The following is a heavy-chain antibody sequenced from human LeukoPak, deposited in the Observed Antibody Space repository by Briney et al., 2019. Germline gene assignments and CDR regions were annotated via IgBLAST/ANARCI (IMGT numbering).Heavy chain of an antibody. D-gene: IGHD6-19*01. Sequence: GGSLRLSCAASGFTFSSYAMSWVRQAPGKGLEWVSGIRGSGGSTNYADSVKGRFTISRDDSKNTLYLQMNSLRAEDTAVYYCAKVYSSGWRDAFDIWGQGTMVTVSS. CDR2: IRGSGGST. CDR3: AKVYSSGWRDAFDI. CDR1: GFTFSSYA. V-gene: IGHV3-23*01. J-gene: IGHJ3*02.